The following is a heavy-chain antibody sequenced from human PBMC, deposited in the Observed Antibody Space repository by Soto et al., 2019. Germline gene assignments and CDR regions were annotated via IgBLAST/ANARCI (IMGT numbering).Heavy chain of an antibody. CDR2: IRSKAYGGTT. V-gene: IGHV3-49*04. J-gene: IGHJ4*02. CDR3: TRELAVAPDVGYFDY. D-gene: IGHD6-19*01. CDR1: GFTFGDYA. Sequence: GGSLRLSCTASGFTFGDYAMSWVRQAPGKGLEWVGFIRSKAYGGTTEYAASVKGRFTISRDDSKSIAYLQMNSLKTEDTAVYYCTRELAVAPDVGYFDYWGQGTLVTVSS.